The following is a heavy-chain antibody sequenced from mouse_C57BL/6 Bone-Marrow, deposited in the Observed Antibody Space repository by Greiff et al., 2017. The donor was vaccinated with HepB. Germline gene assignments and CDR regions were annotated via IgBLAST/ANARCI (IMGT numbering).Heavy chain of an antibody. CDR3: ARRLPAGFAY. CDR1: GYTFTSYW. Sequence: QVQLKQPGAELVKPGASVKLSCKASGYTFTSYWMHWVKQRPGQGLEWIGMIHPNSGSTNYNEKFKSKATLTVDKSSSTAYMQLSSLTSEDSAVYDCARRLPAGFAYWGQGTLVTVSA. D-gene: IGHD3-2*02. V-gene: IGHV1-64*01. CDR2: IHPNSGST. J-gene: IGHJ3*01.